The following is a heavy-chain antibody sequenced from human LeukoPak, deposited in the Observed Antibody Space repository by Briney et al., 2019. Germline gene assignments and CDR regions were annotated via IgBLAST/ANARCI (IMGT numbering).Heavy chain of an antibody. V-gene: IGHV3-11*01. CDR3: AKDLKWELLGHFDY. Sequence: GGSLRLSCAASGFIFSDYYMGWIRQAPGRGLEWVSYISSSGSTIYYADSVKGRFTISRDNAKNSLYLQMNSLRAEDTALYYCAKDLKWELLGHFDYWGQGTLVTVSS. D-gene: IGHD1-26*01. CDR2: ISSSGSTI. CDR1: GFIFSDYY. J-gene: IGHJ4*02.